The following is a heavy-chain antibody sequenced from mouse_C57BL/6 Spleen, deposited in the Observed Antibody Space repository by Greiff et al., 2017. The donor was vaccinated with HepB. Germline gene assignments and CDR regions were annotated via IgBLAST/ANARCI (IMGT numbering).Heavy chain of an antibody. CDR2: IHPNSGST. CDR1: GYTFTSYW. D-gene: IGHD2-14*01. Sequence: QVQLQQPGAELVKPGASVKLSCKASGYTFTSYWMHWVKQRPGQGLEWIGMIHPNSGSTNYNEKFKSKATLTVDKSSSTAYMQLSSLTSEDSAVYYCTRGTGVRGYFDYWGQGTTLTVSS. V-gene: IGHV1-64*01. CDR3: TRGTGVRGYFDY. J-gene: IGHJ2*01.